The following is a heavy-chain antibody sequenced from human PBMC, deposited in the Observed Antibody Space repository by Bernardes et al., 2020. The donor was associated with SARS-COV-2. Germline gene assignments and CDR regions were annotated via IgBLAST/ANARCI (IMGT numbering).Heavy chain of an antibody. Sequence: SETLSLTCAVYRESFSGYYWNWIRQPPGKGLEWIGEINHSGSTSYNPSLRSRVTISVDTSKNQFSLDLRSVTAADTAVYYCARGRGGFWSGPVNHWGQGTLVTVSS. J-gene: IGHJ5*02. CDR1: RESFSGYY. CDR2: INHSGST. CDR3: ARGRGGFWSGPVNH. D-gene: IGHD3-3*01. V-gene: IGHV4-34*01.